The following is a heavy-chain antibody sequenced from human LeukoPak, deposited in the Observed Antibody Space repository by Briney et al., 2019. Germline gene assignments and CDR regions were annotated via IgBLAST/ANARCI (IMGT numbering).Heavy chain of an antibody. CDR1: GGSISSYY. J-gene: IGHJ5*02. D-gene: IGHD3-9*01. CDR3: ARTYHFDWLYFWFDP. V-gene: IGHV4-59*08. CDR2: IYYSGST. Sequence: SETLSLTCTVSGGSISSYYWSWIRQPPGKGLERIGYIYYSGSTNYNPSLKSRVTISVDTSKNQFSLKLSSVTAADTAVYYCARTYHFDWLYFWFDPWGQGTLVTVSS.